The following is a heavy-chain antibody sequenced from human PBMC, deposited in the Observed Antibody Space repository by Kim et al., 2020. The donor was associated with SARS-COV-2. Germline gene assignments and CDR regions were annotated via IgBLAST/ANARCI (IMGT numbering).Heavy chain of an antibody. CDR1: GGSISSYY. V-gene: IGHV4-59*08. D-gene: IGHD6-19*01. CDR3: SRNQTVWAVADENSFDI. Sequence: SETLSLTCTVSGGSISSYYWSWIRQPPGKGLEWIGYISYSGSTNYNTSLKRRVTISVNTSKNQFSLKLISVPAADTAVYYCSRNQTVWAVADENSFDILG. CDR2: ISYSGST. J-gene: IGHJ3*02.